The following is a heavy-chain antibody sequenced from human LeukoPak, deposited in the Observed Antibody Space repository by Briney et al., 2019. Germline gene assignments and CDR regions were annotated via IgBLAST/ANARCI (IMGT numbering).Heavy chain of an antibody. D-gene: IGHD2-2*01. CDR2: FYPEDGET. J-gene: IGHJ1*01. CDR3: ATEPNVVVVPAAKGDFQH. Sequence: ASVKVSCKVSGYTLTELSMHWVRQAPGKGLEWMGGFYPEDGETIYAQKFQGRVTMTEDTSTDTAYMELSSLRSDGSSVSYCATEPNVVVVPAAKGDFQHWGQGTLVTVSS. V-gene: IGHV1-24*01. CDR1: GYTLTELS.